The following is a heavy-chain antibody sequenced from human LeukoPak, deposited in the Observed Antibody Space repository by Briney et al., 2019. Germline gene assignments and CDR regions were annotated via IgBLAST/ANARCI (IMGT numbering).Heavy chain of an antibody. CDR3: ARERGQYIAAAGHYYFDY. D-gene: IGHD6-13*01. CDR1: GFTFSSYA. J-gene: IGHJ4*02. CDR2: ISSSSSTI. Sequence: GGSLRLSCAASGFTFSSYAMSWVRQAPGKGLEWVSYISSSSSTIYYADSVKGRFTISRDNAKNSLYLQMNSLRAEDTAVYYCARERGQYIAAAGHYYFDYWGQGTLVTASS. V-gene: IGHV3-48*01.